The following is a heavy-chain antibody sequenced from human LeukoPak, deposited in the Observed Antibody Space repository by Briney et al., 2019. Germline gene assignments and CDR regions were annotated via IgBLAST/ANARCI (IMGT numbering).Heavy chain of an antibody. V-gene: IGHV3-30*02. J-gene: IGHJ6*03. D-gene: IGHD4-17*01. CDR3: AKDSVKVTTVRRVPHYMDV. CDR2: IRYDGSNK. CDR1: GFTFSSYG. Sequence: PGGSLRLSCAASGFTFSSYGMHWVRQAPGKGLEWVAFIRYDGSNKYYADSVKGRFTIYTDNSKNTLNLQMNRLRAEDTAVYYCAKDSVKVTTVRRVPHYMDVWGKGTTVTISS.